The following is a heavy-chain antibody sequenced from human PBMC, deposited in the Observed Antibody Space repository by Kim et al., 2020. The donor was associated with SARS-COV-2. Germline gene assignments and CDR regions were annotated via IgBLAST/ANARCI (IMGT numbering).Heavy chain of an antibody. Sequence: SETLSLTCTVSGGSISSGDHYWSWIRHSPGKGLEWIGHIYYSGSTNFNPSLYGRVSMSLDPSRNRFSLKLTSVTAADTAVYYCARGGGDILVVVAGTHWFDPWGQGTLVTVSS. CDR1: GGSISSGDHY. V-gene: IGHV4-30-4*01. CDR2: IYYSGST. CDR3: ARGGGDILVVVAGTHWFDP. J-gene: IGHJ5*02. D-gene: IGHD2-15*01.